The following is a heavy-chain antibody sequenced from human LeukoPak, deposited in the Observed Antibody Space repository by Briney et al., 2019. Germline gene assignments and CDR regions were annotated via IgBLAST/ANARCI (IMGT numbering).Heavy chain of an antibody. CDR1: GDSISSYY. V-gene: IGHV4-59*08. Sequence: SETLSLTCTVSGDSISSYYWSWIRQPPGKGLEWIGYIYYSGSANYNPSLKSRVAISVDTSKNQFSLKLSSVIAADTAVYYCARRVVSSGGYLNYFDYWGQGTLVTVSS. CDR2: IYYSGSA. CDR3: ARRVVSSGGYLNYFDY. J-gene: IGHJ4*02. D-gene: IGHD2-15*01.